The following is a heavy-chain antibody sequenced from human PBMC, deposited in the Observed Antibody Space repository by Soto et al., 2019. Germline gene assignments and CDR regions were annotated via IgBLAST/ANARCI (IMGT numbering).Heavy chain of an antibody. Sequence: PSETLSLTCAVSSGSISSSNWWSWVRQPPGKGLEWIGEIYHSGSTNYNPPLKSRVTISVDKSKNQFSLKLSSVTAADTAVYYCASHSALVYYFDYWGQGTLVTVSS. CDR3: ASHSALVYYFDY. CDR1: SGSISSSNW. CDR2: IYHSGST. J-gene: IGHJ4*02. D-gene: IGHD1-26*01. V-gene: IGHV4-4*02.